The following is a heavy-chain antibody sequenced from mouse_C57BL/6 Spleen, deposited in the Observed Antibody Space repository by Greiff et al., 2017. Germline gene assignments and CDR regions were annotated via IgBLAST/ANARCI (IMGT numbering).Heavy chain of an antibody. CDR3: ARGTTVEGYLDV. V-gene: IGHV1-52*01. CDR2: IDPSDSET. J-gene: IGHJ1*03. CDR1: GYTFTSYW. D-gene: IGHD1-1*01. Sequence: QVQLQQPGAELVRPGSSVKLSCKASGYTFTSYWMHWVKQRPIQGLEWIGNIDPSDSETHYNQKFKDKATLTVDKSSSTAYMQLSSLTSEDSAVYYCARGTTVEGYLDVWGTGTTVTVSS.